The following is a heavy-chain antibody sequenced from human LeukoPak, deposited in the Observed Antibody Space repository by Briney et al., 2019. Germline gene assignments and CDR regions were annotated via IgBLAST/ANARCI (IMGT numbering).Heavy chain of an antibody. V-gene: IGHV3-30*04. CDR2: ISYDGSNK. D-gene: IGHD3-16*01. Sequence: GRSLRLSCAASGFTFSSYAMHWVRQAPGKGLEWVAVISYDGSNKYYADSVKGRFTISRDNSRNTLYLQMNSLRAEDTAVYYCMTWGYWGQGTLVTVSS. CDR1: GFTFSSYA. CDR3: MTWGY. J-gene: IGHJ4*02.